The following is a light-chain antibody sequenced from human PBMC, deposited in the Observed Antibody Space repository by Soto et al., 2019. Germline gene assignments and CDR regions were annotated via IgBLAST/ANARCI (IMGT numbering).Light chain of an antibody. CDR3: SSYAGATNLV. Sequence: QSVLTQPPSASGSPGQSVTISCTGTSSDVGAYNSVSWYQHYPGKAPKLLIYEVSKRPSGVPDRFSGSKSGNTASLTVSGLQAEDEAEYYCSSYAGATNLVFGGGTKVTVL. J-gene: IGLJ2*01. V-gene: IGLV2-8*01. CDR2: EVS. CDR1: SSDVGAYNS.